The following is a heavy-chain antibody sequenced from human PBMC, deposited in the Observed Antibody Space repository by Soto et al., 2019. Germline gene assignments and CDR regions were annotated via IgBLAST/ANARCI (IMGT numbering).Heavy chain of an antibody. CDR1: GYTFTSYG. Sequence: ASVKVSCKASGYTFTSYGISWVRQAPGQGLEWMGWLNPYSGNTTYAPKYQGRITLTRDTSLSTSYMELIGLKSDDTAVYYCATAKRGTVSLLTAWGQGTLVTVSS. J-gene: IGHJ5*01. D-gene: IGHD3-16*01. CDR3: ATAKRGTVSLLTA. CDR2: LNPYSGNT. V-gene: IGHV1-18*01.